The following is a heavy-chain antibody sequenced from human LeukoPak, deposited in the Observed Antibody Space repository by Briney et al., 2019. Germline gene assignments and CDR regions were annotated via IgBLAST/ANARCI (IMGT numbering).Heavy chain of an antibody. CDR1: GGSISSYY. D-gene: IGHD3-10*01. CDR3: AGLTYYYGSGSHDGFDP. J-gene: IGHJ5*02. Sequence: SETLSLTCTVSGGSISSYYWSWIRQPPAKGLEWIGYIYYSGSTNYNPSLKSRVTISVDTSKNQFSLKLSSVTAADTAVYYCAGLTYYYGSGSHDGFDPWGQGTLVTVSS. V-gene: IGHV4-59*01. CDR2: IYYSGST.